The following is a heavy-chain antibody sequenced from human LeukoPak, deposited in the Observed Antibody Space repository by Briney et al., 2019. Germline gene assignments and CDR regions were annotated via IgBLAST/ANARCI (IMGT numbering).Heavy chain of an antibody. J-gene: IGHJ4*02. D-gene: IGHD3-10*01. Sequence: PGGSLRLSCAASGCTFSTSWMSWVRQAPEKGLEWVANINYDGSERNYVDSVKSRFTISRDNAENSWHLQMNSLRVEDTAVYYCTREEGSWGQGILVTVSS. V-gene: IGHV3-7*04. CDR1: GCTFSTSW. CDR2: INYDGSER. CDR3: TREEGS.